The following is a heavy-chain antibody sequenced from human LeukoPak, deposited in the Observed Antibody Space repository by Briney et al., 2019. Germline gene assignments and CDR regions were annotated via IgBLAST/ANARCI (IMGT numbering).Heavy chain of an antibody. Sequence: SETLSLTCTVSGGSISSYYWSWIRQPPGQGLEWIAYIHSSGYTNYNPSLKSRVTISVDTSKNQFSLKVTSVTAADTAVYYCAKQQGPNSGSYDYFDPWGQGTLVTVSS. D-gene: IGHD1-26*01. CDR1: GGSISSYY. V-gene: IGHV4-4*09. J-gene: IGHJ5*02. CDR3: AKQQGPNSGSYDYFDP. CDR2: IHSSGYT.